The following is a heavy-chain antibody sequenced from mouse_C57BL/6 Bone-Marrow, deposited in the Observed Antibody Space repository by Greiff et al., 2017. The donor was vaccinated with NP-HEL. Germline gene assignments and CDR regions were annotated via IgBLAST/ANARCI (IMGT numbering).Heavy chain of an antibody. CDR2: IDPSDSET. Sequence: VQLQQPGAELVRPGSSVKLSCKASGYTFTSYWMHWVKQRPIQGLEWIGNIDPSDSETHYNQKFKDKATLTVDKSSSTAYMQLSSLTSEDSAVYYCARGTAQATGYWGQGTTLTVSS. J-gene: IGHJ2*01. CDR3: ARGTAQATGY. V-gene: IGHV1-52*01. D-gene: IGHD3-1*01. CDR1: GYTFTSYW.